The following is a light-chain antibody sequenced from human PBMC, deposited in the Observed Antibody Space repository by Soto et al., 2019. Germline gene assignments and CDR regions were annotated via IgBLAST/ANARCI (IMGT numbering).Light chain of an antibody. CDR2: GAS. J-gene: IGKJ5*01. CDR3: QQYNNWPLT. V-gene: IGKV3-15*01. Sequence: KVMTQSPATLSVSPWERATLSCRASQSVSSNLAWYQQKPGQAPRLLIYGASSRATGIPVRFSGSGSGTEFTLTISSLQSEDFAVYYCQQYNNWPLTFGQGTRLEI. CDR1: QSVSSN.